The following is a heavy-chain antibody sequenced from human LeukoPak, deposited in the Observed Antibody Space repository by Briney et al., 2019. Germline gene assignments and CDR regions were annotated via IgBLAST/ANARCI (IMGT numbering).Heavy chain of an antibody. CDR2: ISSSSSYI. Sequence: GGSLRLSCAASGFRFTYYGMNWVRQAPGKGLEWVSYISSSSSYIYYADSVKGRFTISRDNAKNSLYLQMNSLRAEDTAVYYCVLGEPRSPFDYWGQGTLVTVSS. D-gene: IGHD1-26*01. V-gene: IGHV3-21*05. J-gene: IGHJ4*02. CDR1: GFRFTYYG. CDR3: VLGEPRSPFDY.